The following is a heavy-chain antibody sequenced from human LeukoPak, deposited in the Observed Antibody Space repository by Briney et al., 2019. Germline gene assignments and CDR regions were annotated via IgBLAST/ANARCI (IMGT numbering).Heavy chain of an antibody. V-gene: IGHV4-59*10. D-gene: IGHD5-18*01. J-gene: IGHJ4*02. CDR2: VYTSGST. CDR3: ARISGGYSYGPFDY. Sequence: SETLSLTCAVYGGSFSGYYWSWIRQPAGKGLEWIGRVYTSGSTNYNPSLKSRVTMSVDTSKNQISLKLSSVTAADTAVYYCARISGGYSYGPFDYWGQGTLVTVSS. CDR1: GGSFSGYY.